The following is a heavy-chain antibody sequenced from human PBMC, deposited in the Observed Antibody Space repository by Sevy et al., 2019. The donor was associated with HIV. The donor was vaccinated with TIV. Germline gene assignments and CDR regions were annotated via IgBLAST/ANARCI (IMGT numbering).Heavy chain of an antibody. V-gene: IGHV1-24*01. CDR1: GYTLTQLS. J-gene: IGHJ4*02. CDR3: AVTKDYYDSSGYPFDY. CDR2: FDPEDGKT. D-gene: IGHD3-22*01. Sequence: ASVKVSSKVSGYTLTQLSMHWVRQAPGKGLEWMGTFDPEDGKTIYAQKFQGRVTMTEDKSPDTAYMQLTSLRSEDTAVFYCAVTKDYYDSSGYPFDYWGLGTLVTVSS.